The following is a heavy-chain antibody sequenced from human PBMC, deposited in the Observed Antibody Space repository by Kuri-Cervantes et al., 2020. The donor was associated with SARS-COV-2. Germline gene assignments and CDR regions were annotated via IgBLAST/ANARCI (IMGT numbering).Heavy chain of an antibody. CDR1: GFTFSSYS. CDR2: ISWNSGSI. J-gene: IGHJ4*02. CDR3: AKDYMVQGAKSDY. V-gene: IGHV3-9*01. Sequence: LSLTCAASGFTFSSYSMNWVRQAPGKGLEWVSGISWNSGSIGYADSVKGRFTISRDNAKNSLYLQMNSLRAEDTALYYCAKDYMVQGAKSDYWGQGNLVTVSS. D-gene: IGHD3-10*01.